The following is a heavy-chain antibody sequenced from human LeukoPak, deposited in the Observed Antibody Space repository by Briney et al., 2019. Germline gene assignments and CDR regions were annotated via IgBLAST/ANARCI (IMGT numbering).Heavy chain of an antibody. CDR3: ATGRITMVRGVRNWFDP. V-gene: IGHV1-24*01. D-gene: IGHD3-10*01. CDR1: GYTLTELS. CDR2: FDPEDGET. J-gene: IGHJ5*02. Sequence: GASVRVSCKVSGYTLTELSMHWVRQAPGKGLEWMGGFDPEDGETIYAQKFQGRVTMTEDTSTDTAYMELSSLRSEDTAVYYCATGRITMVRGVRNWFDPWGQGTLVTVSS.